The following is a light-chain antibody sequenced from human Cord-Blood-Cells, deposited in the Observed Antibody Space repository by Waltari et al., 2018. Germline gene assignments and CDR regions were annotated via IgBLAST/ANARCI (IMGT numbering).Light chain of an antibody. V-gene: IGKV1-33*01. CDR1: QDIINY. J-gene: IGKJ5*01. CDR3: QQYDNLPIT. CDR2: DAS. Sequence: DSQMTQSPSSLSASVGDRVTSTCQASQDIINYLNWYQQKPGKAPKLLIYDASNLETGVPSRFSGSGSGTDCTLTISSLQPEDIATYYCQQYDNLPITVGQGTRLEIK.